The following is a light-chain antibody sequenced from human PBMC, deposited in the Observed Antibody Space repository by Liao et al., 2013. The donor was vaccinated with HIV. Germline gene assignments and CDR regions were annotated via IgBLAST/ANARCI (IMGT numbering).Light chain of an antibody. CDR2: YDS. Sequence: SYELTQPPSMSVSPGQTARITCSGDALPKQQVYWYQQKPGQAPVLVIYYDSDRPSGIPERFSGSNSGNTATLTISRVEAGDEADYYCQVWDDNSNHWVFGGGTKLTVL. CDR1: ALPKQQ. CDR3: QVWDDNSNHWV. J-gene: IGLJ3*02. V-gene: IGLV3-21*02.